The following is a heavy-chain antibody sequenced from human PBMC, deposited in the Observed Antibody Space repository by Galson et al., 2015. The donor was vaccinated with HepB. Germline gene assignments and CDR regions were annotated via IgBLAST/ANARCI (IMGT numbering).Heavy chain of an antibody. CDR2: IIPILGIA. Sequence: SVKVSCKASGGTFSSYTISWVRQAPGQGLEWMGRIIPILGIANYAQKFQGRVTITADKSTSTAYMELSSLRSEDTAVYYCAGVLVVIAVGGAFDIWGQGTTVTVSS. V-gene: IGHV1-69*02. J-gene: IGHJ3*02. D-gene: IGHD2-21*01. CDR1: GGTFSSYT. CDR3: AGVLVVIAVGGAFDI.